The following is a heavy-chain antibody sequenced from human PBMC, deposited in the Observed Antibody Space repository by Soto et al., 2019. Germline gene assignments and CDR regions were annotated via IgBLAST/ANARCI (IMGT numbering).Heavy chain of an antibody. V-gene: IGHV1-2*02. CDR3: ARVFYNWTGFGP. J-gene: IGHJ5*02. D-gene: IGHD1-1*01. CDR2: INPNSGGT. Sequence: EASVKVSCKASGYTFTGYYMHWVRQAPGQGLEWMGWINPNSGGTNYAQKFQGRVTMTRDTSISTAYMELSRLRSDDTAVYYCARVFYNWTGFGPWGQGTLVTVSS. CDR1: GYTFTGYY.